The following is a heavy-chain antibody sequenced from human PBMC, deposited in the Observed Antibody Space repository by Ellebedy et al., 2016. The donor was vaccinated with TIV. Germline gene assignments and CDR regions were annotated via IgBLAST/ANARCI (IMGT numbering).Heavy chain of an antibody. D-gene: IGHD5-18*01. CDR1: GFTFSSYS. CDR3: ARGGYSYGYWWFDP. Sequence: GGSLRLSCAASGFTFSSYSMNWVRQAPGKGLEWVSSISSSSSYIYYADSVKGRFTISRDNAKNSLYLQMNSLRAEDTAVYYCARGGYSYGYWWFDPWGQGTLVTVSS. J-gene: IGHJ5*02. CDR2: ISSSSSYI. V-gene: IGHV3-21*01.